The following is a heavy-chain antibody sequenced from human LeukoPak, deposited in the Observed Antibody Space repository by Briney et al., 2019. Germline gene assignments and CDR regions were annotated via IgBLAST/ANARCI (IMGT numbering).Heavy chain of an antibody. Sequence: SETLSLTCTVSGGSISSGDYYWSWIRQPPGKGLEWIGYIYYSGSTYYNPSLKSRVTISVDTPKNQFSLKLSSVTAADTAVYYCARDRGFWSGYPYFDYWGQGTLVTVSS. CDR2: IYYSGST. CDR3: ARDRGFWSGYPYFDY. D-gene: IGHD3-3*01. J-gene: IGHJ4*02. V-gene: IGHV4-30-4*01. CDR1: GGSISSGDYY.